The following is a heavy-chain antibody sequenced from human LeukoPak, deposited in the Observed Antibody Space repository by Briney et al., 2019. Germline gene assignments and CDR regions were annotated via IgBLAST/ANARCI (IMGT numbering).Heavy chain of an antibody. CDR2: INANSGTT. J-gene: IGHJ5*01. CDR3: AKPISGGLAVTADWFHP. CDR1: GFTVSSSY. D-gene: IGHD6-19*01. V-gene: IGHV3-23*01. Sequence: GGSLRLSCAASGFTVSSSYMSWVRQAPGKGLEWVSTINANSGTTSYAASVRGRFTISRDNSKNTLYLQLNTLRADDTATYYCAKPISGGLAVTADWFHPWGQGTLVVVSS.